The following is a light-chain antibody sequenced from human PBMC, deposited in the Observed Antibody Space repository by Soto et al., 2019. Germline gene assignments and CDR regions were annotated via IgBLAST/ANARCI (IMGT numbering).Light chain of an antibody. Sequence: MTQSPATLSVSPGDRATLSCRFSQSVSSNFLAWYQEKPGKAPNLLIYDASTLHSGVPSRFSGGGSGTDFTLTISSLQPGDFATYYCQQYNSYSGTFGQGTKVDIK. CDR3: QQYNSYSGT. V-gene: IGKV1-5*01. CDR2: DAS. CDR1: QSVSSNF. J-gene: IGKJ1*01.